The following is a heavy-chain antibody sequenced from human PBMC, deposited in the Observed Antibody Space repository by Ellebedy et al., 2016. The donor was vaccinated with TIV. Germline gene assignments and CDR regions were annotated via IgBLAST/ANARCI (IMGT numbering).Heavy chain of an antibody. Sequence: PGGSLRLSCTASGFIFDEYYMTWIRQAPGKGLESISYISYAGNTVYDGDSVKGRFTISRDNAKSSVYLQMNSLRVEDTAVYYCARVQRRITMLRGVFYMDVWGRGTTVTVSS. J-gene: IGHJ6*03. V-gene: IGHV3-11*01. CDR1: GFIFDEYY. CDR3: ARVQRRITMLRGVFYMDV. D-gene: IGHD3-10*01. CDR2: ISYAGNTV.